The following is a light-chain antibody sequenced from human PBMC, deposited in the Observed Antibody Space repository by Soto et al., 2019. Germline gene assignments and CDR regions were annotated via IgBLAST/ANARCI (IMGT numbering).Light chain of an antibody. CDR3: QSYDTSPSGYV. J-gene: IGLJ1*01. CDR2: ANK. Sequence: HSVLAQRPSVSGAPGHRITISCTGSSSNIGAGYDVHWYQQLPGTAPKLLIYANKNRPAGVPDRFSASKSGTSASLAITGLQAEDEADYYCQSYDTSPSGYVFGSGTKVTVL. V-gene: IGLV1-40*01. CDR1: SSNIGAGYD.